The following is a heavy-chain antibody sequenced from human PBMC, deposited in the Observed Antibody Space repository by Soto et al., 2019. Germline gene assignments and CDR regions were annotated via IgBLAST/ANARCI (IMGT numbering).Heavy chain of an antibody. CDR1: GFTFSSYG. J-gene: IGHJ4*02. V-gene: IGHV3-33*01. Sequence: GSLRLSCAVSGFTFSSYGMHWVRQAPGKGLEWVAVIWYDGTNKHYADSVKGRFTISRDNSKNTLFLQMNSLRVEDTAVYFCARADLVVISGAIGENYYFDYWGQGTLVTVSS. CDR3: ARADLVVISGAIGENYYFDY. CDR2: IWYDGTNK. D-gene: IGHD2-2*01.